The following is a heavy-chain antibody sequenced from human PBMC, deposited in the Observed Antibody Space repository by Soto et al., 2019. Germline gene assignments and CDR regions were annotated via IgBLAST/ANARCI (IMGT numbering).Heavy chain of an antibody. CDR3: ARDIRYFHWLAPMSFARDV. CDR2: ISYDGSNK. J-gene: IGHJ6*02. Sequence: SWAMHCVRKAPGKGLEWVAVISYDGSNKYYADSVKGRFTISRDNSKNTLYLQMNSLRAEDTAVYYCARDIRYFHWLAPMSFARDVWCQGTTVTVSS. D-gene: IGHD3-9*01. V-gene: IGHV3-30-3*01. CDR1: SWA.